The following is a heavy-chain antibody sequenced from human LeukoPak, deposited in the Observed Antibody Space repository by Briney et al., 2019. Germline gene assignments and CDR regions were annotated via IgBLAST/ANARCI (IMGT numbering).Heavy chain of an antibody. CDR3: ARVSSFGDYQYTIDY. J-gene: IGHJ4*02. D-gene: IGHD4-17*01. CDR1: GFTFSSYT. V-gene: IGHV3-30*04. CDR2: ISYDGSNK. Sequence: PGRSLRLSCAASGFTFSSYTMHWVRQAPGKGLGWVAVISYDGSNKYYADSLKGRFTISRDNSKNTLYLQMNSLRGEDTAVYYCARVSSFGDYQYTIDYWGQGTLVTVSS.